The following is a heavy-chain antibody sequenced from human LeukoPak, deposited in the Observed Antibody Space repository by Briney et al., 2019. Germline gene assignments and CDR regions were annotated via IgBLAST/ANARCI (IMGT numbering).Heavy chain of an antibody. J-gene: IGHJ4*02. V-gene: IGHV1-2*02. D-gene: IGHD1-26*01. CDR2: INPKTGGT. CDR3: VIDEWELQDY. Sequence: GASVKVSCKTSGYTFTDYYIHWLRQAPGQGLEWLGWINPKTGGTSYGGKFQGRVTLTRDPSITTAHMELRGLRSDDSAFYYCVIDEWELQDYWGQGTRVIV. CDR1: GYTFTDYY.